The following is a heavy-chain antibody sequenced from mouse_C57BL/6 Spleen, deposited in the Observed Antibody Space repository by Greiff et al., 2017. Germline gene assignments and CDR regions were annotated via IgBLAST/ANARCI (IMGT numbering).Heavy chain of an antibody. Sequence: EVQGVESGGGLVKPGGSLKLSCAASGFTFSSYAMSWVRQTPGKRLEWVATISDGGSYTYYPDNVKGRFTISRDNAKNNLYLQMSHLKSEDTAMYYCARDPMVKGAMDYWGQGTSVTVSS. CDR1: GFTFSSYA. CDR3: ARDPMVKGAMDY. J-gene: IGHJ4*01. CDR2: ISDGGSYT. D-gene: IGHD2-2*01. V-gene: IGHV5-4*01.